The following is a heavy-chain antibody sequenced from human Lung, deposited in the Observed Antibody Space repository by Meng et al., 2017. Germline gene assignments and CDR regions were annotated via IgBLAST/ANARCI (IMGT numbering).Heavy chain of an antibody. V-gene: IGHV4-34*01. CDR2: INHRGRT. Sequence: VKLQQWAEVLLKPWEPLSLTCCVSGGFFSDYYWSWSSQPPGKGLEWIGEINHRGRTNYNPSFESRATISVDTSQNNLSLKLSSVTAADSAVYYCARGPTTMAHYFDYWGQGTLVTVSS. J-gene: IGHJ4*02. D-gene: IGHD4-23*01. CDR1: GGFFSDYY. CDR3: ARGPTTMAHYFDY.